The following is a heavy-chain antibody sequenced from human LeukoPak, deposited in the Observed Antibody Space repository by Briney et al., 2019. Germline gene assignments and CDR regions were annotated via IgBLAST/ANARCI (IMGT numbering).Heavy chain of an antibody. D-gene: IGHD3-22*01. V-gene: IGHV3-11*05. Sequence: GGSLRLSCVTSGFLFSDYYMSWIRQAPGKGLEWISYISLSSSVANYADSIKGRFTTSRDNAKNSLFLHMNSLGAEDTAMYYCARDDSSGSHFDSWGQGTLVTVSS. J-gene: IGHJ4*02. CDR3: ARDDSSGSHFDS. CDR2: ISLSSSVA. CDR1: GFLFSDYY.